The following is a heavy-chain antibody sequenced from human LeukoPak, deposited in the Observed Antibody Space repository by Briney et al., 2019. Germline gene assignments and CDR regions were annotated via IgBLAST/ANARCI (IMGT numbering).Heavy chain of an antibody. CDR1: GGTFSSYA. CDR3: ARDSGQYYDSSPSW. J-gene: IGHJ4*02. Sequence: ASVKVSCKASGGTFSSYAIGWVRQAPGQGLEWMGGIIPIFGTANYAQKFQGRVTITADESTSTAYMELSSLRSEDTAVYYCARDSGQYYDSSPSWWGQGTLVTVSS. V-gene: IGHV1-69*13. D-gene: IGHD3-22*01. CDR2: IIPIFGTA.